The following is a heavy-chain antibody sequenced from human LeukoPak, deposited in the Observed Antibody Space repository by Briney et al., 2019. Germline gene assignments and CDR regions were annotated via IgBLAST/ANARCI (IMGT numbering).Heavy chain of an antibody. J-gene: IGHJ5*02. CDR2: ISAYNGNT. V-gene: IGHV1-18*01. CDR3: ARDAVHGSNVYIWFDL. D-gene: IGHD1-26*01. Sequence: ASVKVSCKASGYTFASYGISWVRQAQGQGIEWMGWISAYNGNTNYAKKFQGRVTMTPDTSTSTAYMEVRSLRSDDTAVYYCARDAVHGSNVYIWFDLWGQGTLVTVSS. CDR1: GYTFASYG.